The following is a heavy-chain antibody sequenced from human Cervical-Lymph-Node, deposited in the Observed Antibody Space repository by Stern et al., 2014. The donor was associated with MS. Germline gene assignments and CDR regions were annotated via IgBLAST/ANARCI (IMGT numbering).Heavy chain of an antibody. CDR2: IWYDGSNK. D-gene: IGHD3-10*02. CDR1: GFTFSSYG. J-gene: IGHJ4*02. Sequence: VQLVQSGGGVVQPGRSLRLSCAASGFTFSSYGMHWVRQAPGKGLERVAVIWYDGSNKYYADSVKGRFTISRDNSKNTLYLQMNSLRAEDTAVYYCARDVRGVLFDYWGQGTLVTVSS. V-gene: IGHV3-33*01. CDR3: ARDVRGVLFDY.